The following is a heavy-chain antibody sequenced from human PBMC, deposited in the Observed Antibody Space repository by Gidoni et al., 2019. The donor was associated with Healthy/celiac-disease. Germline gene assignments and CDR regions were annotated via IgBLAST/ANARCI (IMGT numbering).Heavy chain of an antibody. J-gene: IGHJ6*02. D-gene: IGHD6-13*01. Sequence: QLQLQESGPGLVKPSETLSLTCTVSGGSISSSSYYRGWIRQPPGKGLGWIGSIYYSGSTYYNPSLKSRVTISVDTSKNQFSLKLSSVTAADTAVYYCARDRGSSWGTEDYYYGMDVWGQGTTVTVSS. CDR2: IYYSGST. CDR1: GGSISSSSYY. V-gene: IGHV4-39*07. CDR3: ARDRGSSWGTEDYYYGMDV.